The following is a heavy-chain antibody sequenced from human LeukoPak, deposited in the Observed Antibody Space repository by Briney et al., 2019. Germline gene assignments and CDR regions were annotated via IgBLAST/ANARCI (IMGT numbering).Heavy chain of an antibody. J-gene: IGHJ4*02. CDR1: GYTFTSYY. D-gene: IGHD2-21*02. Sequence: ASVTVSCKASGYTFTSYYMHWVRQAPGQGLEWMGIINPSGGSTSYAQKFQGRVTMTRDTSTSTVYMELSSLRSEDTAVYYCARDLASDIVVVTATYDYWGQGTLVTVSS. CDR2: INPSGGST. V-gene: IGHV1-46*01. CDR3: ARDLASDIVVVTATYDY.